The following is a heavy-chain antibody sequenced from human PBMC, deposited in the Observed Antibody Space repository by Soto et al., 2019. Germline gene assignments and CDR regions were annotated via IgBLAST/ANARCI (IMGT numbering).Heavy chain of an antibody. D-gene: IGHD2-15*01. V-gene: IGHV1-46*01. Sequence: ASVKVSCKASGYIFTAYSMHWVRRAPGQGLEWMGVVNPSGGSTNYAQKFQGRITLTRDTSRNTVYMDLSSLTSEDTAVYYCAREENCSDGICYPEYLQRWGKGTLVTV. J-gene: IGHJ1*01. CDR2: VNPSGGST. CDR1: GYIFTAYS. CDR3: AREENCSDGICYPEYLQR.